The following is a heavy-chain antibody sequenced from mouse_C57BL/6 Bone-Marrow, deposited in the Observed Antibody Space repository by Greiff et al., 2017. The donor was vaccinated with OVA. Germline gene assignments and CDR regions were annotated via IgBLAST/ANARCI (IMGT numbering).Heavy chain of an antibody. CDR2: IYWDDDK. CDR3: APYYYGSSYWYFDV. CDR1: GFSLSTSGMG. Sequence: EVSGPGILQSSQTLSLTCSFSGFSLSTSGMGVSWIRQPSGKGLEWLAHIYWDDDKRYNPSLKSRLTISKDTSRNQVFLKITSVDTADTATYYCAPYYYGSSYWYFDVWGTGTTVTVSS. V-gene: IGHV8-12*01. D-gene: IGHD1-1*01. J-gene: IGHJ1*03.